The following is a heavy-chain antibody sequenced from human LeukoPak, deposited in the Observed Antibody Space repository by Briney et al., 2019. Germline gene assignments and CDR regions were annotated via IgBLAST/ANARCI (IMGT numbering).Heavy chain of an antibody. CDR2: SSGDGGST. D-gene: IGHD5-12*01. Sequence: GGSLRLSCAASGFTFDDYAMHWSGKAPGRGLDWSSLSSGDGGSTYYADSVKGRFTISRDNSKNSLYLQMNSLRTEDTALYYCAKDIEALYRGYDYWGQGTLVTVSS. V-gene: IGHV3-43*02. CDR3: AKDIEALYRGYDY. J-gene: IGHJ4*02. CDR1: GFTFDDYA.